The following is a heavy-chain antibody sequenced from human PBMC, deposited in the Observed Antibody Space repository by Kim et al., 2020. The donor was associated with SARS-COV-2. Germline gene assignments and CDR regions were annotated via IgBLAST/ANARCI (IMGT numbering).Heavy chain of an antibody. CDR3: ARATLELLSVYWYFDL. J-gene: IGHJ2*01. D-gene: IGHD1-7*01. Sequence: SLKSRVTISVDTSKNQFSLKLSSVTAAETAVYYCARATLELLSVYWYFDLWGRGTLVTVSS. V-gene: IGHV4-34*01.